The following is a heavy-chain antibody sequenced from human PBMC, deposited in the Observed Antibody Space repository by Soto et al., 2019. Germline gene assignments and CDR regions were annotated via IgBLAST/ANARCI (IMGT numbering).Heavy chain of an antibody. CDR2: IDPSDSYT. V-gene: IGHV5-10-1*01. CDR3: ARRPNTLNYYAMDV. J-gene: IGHJ6*02. CDR1: GYSFTSYW. Sequence: PGESLKISCKGSGYSFTSYWISWVRQMPGKGLEWMGRIDPSDSYTNYSPSFQGHVTISADKSISTAYLQWSSLKASDTAIYYCARRPNTLNYYAMDVWGQGTTVTVSS. D-gene: IGHD3-9*01.